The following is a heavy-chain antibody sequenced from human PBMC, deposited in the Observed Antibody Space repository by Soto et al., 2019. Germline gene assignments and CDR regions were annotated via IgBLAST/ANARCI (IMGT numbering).Heavy chain of an antibody. D-gene: IGHD1-7*01. V-gene: IGHV3-33*01. CDR1: GFTFSDYG. CDR2: VWFDGSIQ. Sequence: GGSLRLSCVASGFTFSDYGIHWVRQAPDKGLEWVAVVWFDGSIQYYGDSVKGRFTISRDNSNNTVDLQMNNLRAEDTAVYYCARVDFGGNSYYFDYWGQGTPVTVSS. CDR3: ARVDFGGNSYYFDY. J-gene: IGHJ4*02.